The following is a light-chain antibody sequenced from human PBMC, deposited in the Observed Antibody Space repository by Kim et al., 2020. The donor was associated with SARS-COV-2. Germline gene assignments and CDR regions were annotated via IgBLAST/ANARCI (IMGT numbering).Light chain of an antibody. CDR1: QTIEKY. CDR2: VAS. CDR3: QQSYTIPIT. J-gene: IGKJ5*01. V-gene: IGKV1-39*01. Sequence: GDRVTLTCRASQTIEKYLNWYQYKPGKTPKLLISVASRLESGVPSRFSGSGSGTDFTLTINTLQPDDSAIYYCQQSYTIPITFGQGTRL.